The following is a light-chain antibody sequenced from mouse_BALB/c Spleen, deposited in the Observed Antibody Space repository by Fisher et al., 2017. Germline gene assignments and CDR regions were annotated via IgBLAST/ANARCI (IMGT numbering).Light chain of an antibody. CDR3: SQSTHVPPWT. V-gene: IGKV1-135*01. CDR1: QSLLDSDGKTY. J-gene: IGKJ1*01. Sequence: VLTQTPLTLSVTIGQPASISCKSSQSLLDSDGKTYLNWLLQRPGQSPKRLIYLVSKLDSGVPDRFTGSGSGTDFTLKISRVEAEDLGVYFCSQSTHVPPWTFGGGTKLEIK. CDR2: LVS.